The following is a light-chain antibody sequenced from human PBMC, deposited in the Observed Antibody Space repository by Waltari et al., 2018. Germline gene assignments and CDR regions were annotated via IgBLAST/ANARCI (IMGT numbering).Light chain of an antibody. J-gene: IGLJ2*01. V-gene: IGLV3-21*04. Sequence: SYVLTQTPSLSVAPGETVRIPRGGIDNGGTRVHWYQQKAGQAPELVISYDNDRPPGIPERFSGSNSGNTAILTISRVEAGDEADYYCQVWDRGGFFGGGTKVTVL. CDR1: DNGGTR. CDR2: YDN. CDR3: QVWDRGGF.